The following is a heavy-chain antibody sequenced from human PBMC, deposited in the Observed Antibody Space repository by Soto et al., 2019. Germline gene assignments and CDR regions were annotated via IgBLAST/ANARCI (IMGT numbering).Heavy chain of an antibody. CDR2: IYYSGTT. CDR1: GGSVSSGGYY. CDR3: EGRALPQCINGVCYKDGFWDY. Sequence: QVQLQESGPGLVKPSQTLSLTCTVSGGSVSSGGYYWSWIRQHPGTGLEWIGYIYYSGTTYFNPSLKGRASISLDTSKNEFSLKLKSVTAAYTAVYYWEGRALPQCINGVCYKDGFWDYWGQGALVTVSS. V-gene: IGHV4-31*03. D-gene: IGHD2-8*01. J-gene: IGHJ4*02.